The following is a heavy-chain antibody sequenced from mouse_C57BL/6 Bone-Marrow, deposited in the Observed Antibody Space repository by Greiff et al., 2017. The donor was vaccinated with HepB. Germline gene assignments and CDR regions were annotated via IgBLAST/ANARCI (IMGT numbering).Heavy chain of an antibody. CDR3: ARGPSGDAMDY. D-gene: IGHD2-10*02. V-gene: IGHV5-4*01. J-gene: IGHJ4*01. CDR1: GFTFSSYA. CDR2: ISDGGSYT. Sequence: EVQLVESGGGLVKPGGSLKLSCAASGFTFSSYAMSWVRQTPEKRLEWVATISDGGSYTYYPDNVKGRFTISRDNAKNNLYLQRSHLKSEDTAMYYCARGPSGDAMDYWGQGTSVTVSS.